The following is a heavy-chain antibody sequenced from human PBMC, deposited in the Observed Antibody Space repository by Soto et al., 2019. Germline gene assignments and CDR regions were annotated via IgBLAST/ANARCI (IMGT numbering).Heavy chain of an antibody. CDR2: IYYSGST. CDR3: ARVFTVTTDYYYYMDV. J-gene: IGHJ6*03. CDR1: GGSISSYY. D-gene: IGHD4-4*01. V-gene: IGHV4-59*01. Sequence: LSLTCTVSGGSISSYYWSWIRQPPGKGLEWIGYIYYSGSTNYNPSLKSRVTISVDTSKNQFSLKLSSVTAADTAVYYCARVFTVTTDYYYYMDVWGKGTTVTVSS.